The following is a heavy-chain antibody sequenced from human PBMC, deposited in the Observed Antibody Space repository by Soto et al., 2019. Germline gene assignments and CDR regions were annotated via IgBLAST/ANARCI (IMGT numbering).Heavy chain of an antibody. J-gene: IGHJ6*03. D-gene: IGHD2-15*01. CDR1: GYTFTGYY. Sequence: ASVKVSCKASGYTFTGYYMHWVRQAPGQGLEWMGWINPNSGGTNYAQKFQGWVTMTRDTSISTAYMELSSLRSEDTALYYCVGSETTSPYYYYYMDVWGKGTTVTVSS. CDR3: VGSETTSPYYYYYMDV. V-gene: IGHV1-2*04. CDR2: INPNSGGT.